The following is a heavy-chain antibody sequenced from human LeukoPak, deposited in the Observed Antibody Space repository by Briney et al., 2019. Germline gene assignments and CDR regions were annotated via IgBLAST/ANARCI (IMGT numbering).Heavy chain of an antibody. V-gene: IGHV3-30*19. D-gene: IGHD3-10*01. Sequence: GGSLRLSCAASGFTVSSNYMSWVRQAPGKGLEWVAVISYDGSNKYYADSVKGRFTISRDNSKNTLYLQMNSLRAEDTAVYYCARPMVRGVGGVRGLDYWGQGTLVTVSS. CDR1: GFTVSSNY. J-gene: IGHJ4*02. CDR2: ISYDGSNK. CDR3: ARPMVRGVGGVRGLDY.